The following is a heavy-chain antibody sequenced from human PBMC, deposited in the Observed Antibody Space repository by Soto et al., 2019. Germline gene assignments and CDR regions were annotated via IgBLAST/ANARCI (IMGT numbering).Heavy chain of an antibody. D-gene: IGHD6-19*01. CDR2: FNPNSGDT. V-gene: IGHV1-2*02. CDR3: TREASAVISLDY. Sequence: QVQLVQSGAEVKKPGASVKVSCKASGYIFSAYSMHWVRQAPGQGLEWVGWFNPNSGDTIYAQKFQGRVTLTGDTSISTAYMELYSLRSDDTAVYYCTREASAVISLDYWGQGTLVTVSS. J-gene: IGHJ4*02. CDR1: GYIFSAYS.